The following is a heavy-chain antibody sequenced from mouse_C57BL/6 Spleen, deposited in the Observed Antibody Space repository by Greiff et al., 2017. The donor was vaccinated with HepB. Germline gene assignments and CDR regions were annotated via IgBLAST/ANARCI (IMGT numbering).Heavy chain of an antibody. CDR1: GYSITSGYY. V-gene: IGHV3-6*01. J-gene: IGHJ4*01. Sequence: EVQRVESGPGLVKPSQSLSLTCSVTGYSITSGYYWNWIRQFPGNKLEWMGYISYDGSNNYNPSLKNRISITRDTSKNQFFLKLNSVTTEDTATYYCAREGVYYGNPYAMDYWGQGTSVTVSS. CDR2: ISYDGSN. D-gene: IGHD2-1*01. CDR3: AREGVYYGNPYAMDY.